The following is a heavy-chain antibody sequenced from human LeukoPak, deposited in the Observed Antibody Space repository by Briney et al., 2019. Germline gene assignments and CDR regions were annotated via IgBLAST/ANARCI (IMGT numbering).Heavy chain of an antibody. CDR3: AKINNNDDC. CDR2: ISPHGDIE. Sequence: GRSLRLSCAASGFTFTTFGIHWVRQAPGKGLEWVAAISPHGDIEYYTDSVKGRFTISRDNSKNMIYLQMNSLRGEDSAVYYCAKINNNDDCWGQGNLVTVSS. V-gene: IGHV3-30*18. J-gene: IGHJ4*02. CDR1: GFTFTTFG. D-gene: IGHD1/OR15-1a*01.